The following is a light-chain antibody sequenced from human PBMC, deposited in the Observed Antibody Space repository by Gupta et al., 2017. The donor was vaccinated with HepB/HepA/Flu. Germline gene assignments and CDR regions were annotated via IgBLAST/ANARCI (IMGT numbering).Light chain of an antibody. CDR1: SPKLGINT. J-gene: IGLJ3*02. CDR2: NNN. Sequence: SVLTQPPSASGTPGPRVTISCSGSSPKLGINTVDWYQQRPGAAPKLLIYNNNQRPSGVPERFSGSKSGTSASLAISGLQAEDEADYYCSTGDGGRNGAVFGGGTKLTVL. V-gene: IGLV1-44*01. CDR3: STGDGGRNGAV.